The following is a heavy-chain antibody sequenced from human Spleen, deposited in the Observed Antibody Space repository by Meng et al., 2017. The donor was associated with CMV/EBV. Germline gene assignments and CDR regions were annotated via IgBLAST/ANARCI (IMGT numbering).Heavy chain of an antibody. CDR1: GYTFTSYG. D-gene: IGHD3-22*01. Sequence: QVQLVRSGAGVKKPGASVKVSCKASGYTFTSYGISWVRQAPGQGLEWMGWISAYSGGTNYAQKFQGRVTMTRDTSISTAYMELSRLRSDDTAVYYCARDPTYYYDSSGYSGYWGQGTLVTVSS. V-gene: IGHV1-18*01. J-gene: IGHJ4*02. CDR3: ARDPTYYYDSSGYSGY. CDR2: ISAYSGGT.